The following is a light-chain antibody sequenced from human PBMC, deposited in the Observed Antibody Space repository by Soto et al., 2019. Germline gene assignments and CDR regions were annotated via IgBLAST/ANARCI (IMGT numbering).Light chain of an antibody. CDR2: ATS. CDR1: QDISNS. J-gene: IGKJ4*01. V-gene: IGKV1-27*01. CDR3: QNYNSAPLT. Sequence: DIQMTQSPSSLSASVGDRVTITCRASQDISNSLAWYQQKPGEVPKVLIYATSILQSGVQARFSGSGSGTDVILTISSLPPEDVATYYCQNYNSAPLTFGGGTKVEI.